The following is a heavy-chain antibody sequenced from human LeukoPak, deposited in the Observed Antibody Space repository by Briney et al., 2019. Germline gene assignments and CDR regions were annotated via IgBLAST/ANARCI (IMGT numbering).Heavy chain of an antibody. CDR1: GFTFSSYG. Sequence: GGSLRLSCAASGFTFSSYGMHWVRQAPGKGLKWVAFIRYDGSNKYYADSVKGRFTISRDNSKNTLYLQMNSLRAEDTAVYYCAKASRSYGSGSYISPFDYWGQGTLVTVSS. D-gene: IGHD3-10*01. CDR3: AKASRSYGSGSYISPFDY. V-gene: IGHV3-30*02. J-gene: IGHJ4*02. CDR2: IRYDGSNK.